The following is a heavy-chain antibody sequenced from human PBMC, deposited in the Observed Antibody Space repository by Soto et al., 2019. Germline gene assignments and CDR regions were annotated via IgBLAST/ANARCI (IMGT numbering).Heavy chain of an antibody. CDR1: GYNFTSYA. V-gene: IGHV1-18*04. D-gene: IGHD3-10*01. Sequence: AAVKVSYKASGYNFTSYAISCVGQAPGQEPEWMGWISAYNGNTNYERKLQGRVTMTTATTTSTAYMGRTSLGSDGTALYYCPRDLPGGYYGTGSYYEGGFEIWGQGTLVTVSS. CDR3: PRDLPGGYYGTGSYYEGGFEI. J-gene: IGHJ3*02. CDR2: ISAYNGNT.